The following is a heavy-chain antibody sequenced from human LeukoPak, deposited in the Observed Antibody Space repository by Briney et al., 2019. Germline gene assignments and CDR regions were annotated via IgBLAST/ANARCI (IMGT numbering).Heavy chain of an antibody. CDR2: TSAYNGNT. J-gene: IGHJ4*02. D-gene: IGHD6-13*01. CDR1: GGTFSSYG. V-gene: IGHV1-18*01. Sequence: ASVKVSCKASGGTFSSYGTSWVRQAPGQGLEWMGWTSAYNGNTNYAQKLQGRVTMTTDTSTSTAYMELRSLRSDDTAVYYCARGYSSSWYGGGYYFDYWGQGTLVTVSA. CDR3: ARGYSSSWYGGGYYFDY.